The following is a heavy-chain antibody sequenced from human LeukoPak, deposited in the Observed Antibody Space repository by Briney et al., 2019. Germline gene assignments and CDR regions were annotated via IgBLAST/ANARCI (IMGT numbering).Heavy chain of an antibody. V-gene: IGHV3-9*01. D-gene: IGHD2-15*01. J-gene: IGHJ4*02. CDR3: TRNGGGLDY. Sequence: GGSLRLSCAASGFTFDDYAMHWVRQAPGKGLEWVSGISWISGSIGYADSVKGRFTISRDNAKNSLYLQMNSLSGEDTAVYYCTRNGGGLDYWGQGTLVTVSS. CDR1: GFTFDDYA. CDR2: ISWISGSI.